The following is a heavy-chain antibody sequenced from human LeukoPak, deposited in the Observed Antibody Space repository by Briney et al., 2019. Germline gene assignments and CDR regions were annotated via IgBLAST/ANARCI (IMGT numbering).Heavy chain of an antibody. V-gene: IGHV3-66*01. D-gene: IGHD2-2*01. Sequence: GGSLRLSCAASGFTVSSNYITWVRQAPGKGLEWLSVIYSGGSTYYADSVKGRFIISRDNSKNTLYLQMNSLRVEDTAVYYCATERPVYWGQGTLVTVSS. CDR2: IYSGGST. CDR1: GFTVSSNY. J-gene: IGHJ4*02. CDR3: ATERPVY.